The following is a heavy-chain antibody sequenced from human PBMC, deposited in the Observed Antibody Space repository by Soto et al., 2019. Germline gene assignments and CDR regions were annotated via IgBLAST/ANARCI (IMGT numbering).Heavy chain of an antibody. J-gene: IGHJ4*02. V-gene: IGHV4-31*03. CDR1: GGSITTGGYY. D-gene: IGHD5-18*01. CDR2: IYYSGST. CDR3: ARDDTRAGYDY. Sequence: QVQLQESGPGLVKPSQTLSLTCTVSGGSITTGGYYWSWIRQHPGKGLEWIGYIYYSGSTSYNPSLKGRITTSVDTSKNQFSLKLNSVTAADTAVYYCARDDTRAGYDYWGQGTLVTVSS.